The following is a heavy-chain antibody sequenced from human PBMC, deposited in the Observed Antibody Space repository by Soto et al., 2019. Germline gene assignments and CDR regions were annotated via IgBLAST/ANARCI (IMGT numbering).Heavy chain of an antibody. Sequence: GGSLRLSCAASGFTFRSYWMSWVRQAPGKGLEWVANMNQDGSEKYFVGSVKGRFTISRDNAKSSLYLQMNSLRAEDTAVYYCAREKSYGDSFDYWGQGTLLTV. CDR3: AREKSYGDSFDY. V-gene: IGHV3-7*01. D-gene: IGHD4-17*01. J-gene: IGHJ4*02. CDR2: MNQDGSEK. CDR1: GFTFRSYW.